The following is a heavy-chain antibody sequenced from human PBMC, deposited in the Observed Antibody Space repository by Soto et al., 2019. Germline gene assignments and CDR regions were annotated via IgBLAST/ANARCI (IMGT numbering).Heavy chain of an antibody. J-gene: IGHJ5*02. D-gene: IGHD3-22*01. CDR1: GGSISSGGYS. V-gene: IGHV4-30-2*01. Sequence: SETLSLTCAVSGGSISSGGYSWSWIRQPPGKGLEWIGYIYHSGSTYYNPSLKSRVTISVDRSKNQFSLKLSSVTAADTAVYYCARDYGSYDSSGYYWNWFDPWGQGTLVTVSS. CDR3: ARDYGSYDSSGYYWNWFDP. CDR2: IYHSGST.